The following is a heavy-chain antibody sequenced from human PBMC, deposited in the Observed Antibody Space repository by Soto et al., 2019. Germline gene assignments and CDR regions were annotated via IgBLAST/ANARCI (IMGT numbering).Heavy chain of an antibody. CDR2: IYWDDDK. CDR1: GLSLSTSGVG. D-gene: IGHD3-10*01. Sequence: QITLKESGPTLVKPTQTLTLTCTFSGLSLSTSGVGVGWIRQPPGQALEWLALIYWDDDKRYSPSLKGRLTITKDTSRNQVVLTMTNMDPVDTATYYCAHTPYASGIFDYWGQGTLVTVSS. J-gene: IGHJ4*02. CDR3: AHTPYASGIFDY. V-gene: IGHV2-5*02.